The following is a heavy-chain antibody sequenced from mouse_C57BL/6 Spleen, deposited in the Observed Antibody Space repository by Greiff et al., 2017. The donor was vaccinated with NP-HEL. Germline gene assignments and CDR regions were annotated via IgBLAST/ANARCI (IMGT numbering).Heavy chain of an antibody. J-gene: IGHJ1*03. CDR3: ARRRYGSSDWYFDV. V-gene: IGHV1-59*01. D-gene: IGHD1-1*01. CDR2: IDPSDSYT. CDR1: GYTFTSYW. Sequence: QVQLQQPGAELVRPGTSVKLSCKASGYTFTSYWMHWVKQRPGQGLEWIGVIDPSDSYTNYNQKFKGKATLTVDTSSSTAYMQLSSLTSEDSAVYYCARRRYGSSDWYFDVWGTGTTVTVSS.